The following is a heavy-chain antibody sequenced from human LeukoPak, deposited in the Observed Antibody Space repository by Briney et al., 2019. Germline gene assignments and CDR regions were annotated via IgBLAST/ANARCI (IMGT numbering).Heavy chain of an antibody. CDR1: GFTFSSYE. CDR3: SRGGGSGRYGLPFDS. CDR2: ITRTGDRI. Sequence: GGSLRLSCAASGFTFSSYEMNWVRQAPGKGLEWIAYITRTGDRIQYADSVKGRFTISRDNAKNSLFLQMNSLTDEDTGVYYCSRGGGSGRYGLPFDSWGQGTLVTVSS. J-gene: IGHJ4*02. D-gene: IGHD6-13*01. V-gene: IGHV3-48*03.